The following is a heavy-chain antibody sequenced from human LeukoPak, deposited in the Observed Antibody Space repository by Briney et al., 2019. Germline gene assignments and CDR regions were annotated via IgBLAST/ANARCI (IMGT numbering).Heavy chain of an antibody. CDR2: ISTSGSYI. CDR1: GFSFSTYS. V-gene: IGHV3-21*04. D-gene: IGHD3-22*01. J-gene: IGHJ4*02. Sequence: PGGSLRLSCDASGFSFSTYSMTWLRQAPGKGLEWVSSISTSGSYIYHAGSVKGRFTISRDNGKNSLFLQMNSLRAGDTAVYFCAKRGVVIRVILVGFHKEAYYFDSWGQGALVTVSS. CDR3: AKRGVVIRVILVGFHKEAYYFDS.